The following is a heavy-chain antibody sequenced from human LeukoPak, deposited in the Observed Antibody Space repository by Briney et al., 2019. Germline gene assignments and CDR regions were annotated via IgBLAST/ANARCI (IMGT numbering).Heavy chain of an antibody. CDR1: GGSISSYY. D-gene: IGHD3-16*01. CDR3: ARVLGGARYDAFDI. Sequence: SETLSLTCTVSGGSISSYYWSWIRQPPGKGLEWIGYIYYSGSTNYNPSLKSRVTISVDTSKNQFSLKLSSVTAADTAVYYCARVLGGARYDAFDIWGQGTIVTVSS. V-gene: IGHV4-59*01. CDR2: IYYSGST. J-gene: IGHJ3*02.